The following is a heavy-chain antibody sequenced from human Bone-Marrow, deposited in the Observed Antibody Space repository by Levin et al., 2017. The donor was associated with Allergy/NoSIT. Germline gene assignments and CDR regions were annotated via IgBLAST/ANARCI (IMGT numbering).Heavy chain of an antibody. CDR2: IYYSGST. V-gene: IGHV4-31*03. D-gene: IGHD6-13*01. CDR3: ARDPTIAAASDAFDI. Sequence: PSETLSLTCTVSGGSISSGGYYWSWIRQHPGKGLEWIGYIYYSGSTYYNPSLKSRVTISVDTSKNQFSLKLSSVTAADTAVYYCARDPTIAAASDAFDIWGQGTMVTVSS. CDR1: GGSISSGGYY. J-gene: IGHJ3*02.